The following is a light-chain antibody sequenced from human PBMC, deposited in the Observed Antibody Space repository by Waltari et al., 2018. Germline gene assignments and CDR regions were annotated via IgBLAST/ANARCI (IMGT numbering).Light chain of an antibody. V-gene: IGLV2-11*01. Sequence: QSALTQPRSVSGSPGQSVTISCTGTSPDVGGYNYVSWYQQHPGKAPKLMIYDVSKRPSGVPDRFSGSKSGNTASLTISGLQAEDEADYYCCSYAGSYTWVFGGGTKLTVL. CDR1: SPDVGGYNY. CDR2: DVS. J-gene: IGLJ3*02. CDR3: CSYAGSYTWV.